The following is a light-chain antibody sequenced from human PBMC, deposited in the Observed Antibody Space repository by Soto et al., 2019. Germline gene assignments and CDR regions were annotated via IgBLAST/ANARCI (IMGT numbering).Light chain of an antibody. J-gene: IGKJ3*01. V-gene: IGKV3-20*01. Sequence: IGLTQSPGTLSLSPGERATLSCRARQSVSTRYITWYQQKPGQAPRLLIYSAHTRAAGIPDRFSGTGYGTDFTLTISRLEPEDFALYYCLHSRDSVSTFGPGTKVDIK. CDR2: SAH. CDR1: QSVSTRY. CDR3: LHSRDSVST.